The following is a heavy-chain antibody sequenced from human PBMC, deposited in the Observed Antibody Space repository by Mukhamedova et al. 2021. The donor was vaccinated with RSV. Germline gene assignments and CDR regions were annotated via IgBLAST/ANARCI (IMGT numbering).Heavy chain of an antibody. CDR3: ARDPRRWGTRFDP. V-gene: IGHV3-74*03. J-gene: IGHJ5*02. D-gene: IGHD3-16*01. CDR2: INNDGSET. Sequence: HWVRQVPGKGLVWVSHINNDGSETTYADSVKGRFTVSRDNAKNTLYLQMHSLSADDTAVYYCARDPRRWGTRFDPSGQRTLVTVSS.